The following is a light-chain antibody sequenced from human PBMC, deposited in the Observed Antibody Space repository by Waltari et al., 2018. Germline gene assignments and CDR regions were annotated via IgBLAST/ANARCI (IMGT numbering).Light chain of an antibody. CDR1: QSVSSSY. Sequence: EIVLTQPPGTLSLSPGERATLACRASQSVSSSYLAWYQQKPGQAPRLLIYGASSRATGIPDRFSGSGSGTDFTLTISRLEPEDFAVYYCQQYGSSPDTFGQGTKLEIK. J-gene: IGKJ2*01. V-gene: IGKV3-20*01. CDR2: GAS. CDR3: QQYGSSPDT.